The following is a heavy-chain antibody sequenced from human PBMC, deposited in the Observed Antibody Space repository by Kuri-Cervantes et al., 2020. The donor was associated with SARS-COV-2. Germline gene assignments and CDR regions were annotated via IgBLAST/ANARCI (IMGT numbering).Heavy chain of an antibody. J-gene: IGHJ4*02. D-gene: IGHD1-1*01. V-gene: IGHV3-23*01. Sequence: GESLKISCVASGLPFSLYAMSWVRLAPGKGLEWVSGINDVYEAYYADSVRGRFTVSRDNSKNTIYLQMNSLRAEDTAVYYCAKDSPGGHLLGQTTFFDNWGRGTLVTVSS. CDR2: INDVYEA. CDR3: AKDSPGGHLLGQTTFFDN. CDR1: GLPFSLYA.